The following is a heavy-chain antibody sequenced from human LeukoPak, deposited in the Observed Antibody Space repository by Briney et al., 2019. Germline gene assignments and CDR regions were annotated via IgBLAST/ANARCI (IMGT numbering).Heavy chain of an antibody. D-gene: IGHD3-10*01. CDR2: IYHSGST. CDR3: ARHDDSGGPIDY. Sequence: SETLSLTCAVSGGSISSGGYSWSWIRQPPGKGLEWIGYIYHSGSTYYNPSLKSRVTISVDRSKNQFSLKLSSVTAADTAVYYCARHDDSGGPIDYWGQGTLVTVSS. CDR1: GGSISSGGYS. V-gene: IGHV4-30-2*01. J-gene: IGHJ4*02.